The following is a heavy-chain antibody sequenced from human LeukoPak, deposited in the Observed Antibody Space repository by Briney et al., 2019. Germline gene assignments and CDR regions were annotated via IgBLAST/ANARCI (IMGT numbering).Heavy chain of an antibody. CDR3: TRGYYDILTGYRFDY. V-gene: IGHV3-49*03. CDR2: IRSKAYGGTT. J-gene: IGHJ4*02. CDR1: GFTFGDYA. D-gene: IGHD3-9*01. Sequence: GGSLRLSCTASGFTFGDYAMSWSRQAPGKGLEWVGFIRSKAYGGTTEYAASVKGRFTISRDDSKSIAYLQMNGLKTEDTAVYYCTRGYYDILTGYRFDYWGQGTLVTVSS.